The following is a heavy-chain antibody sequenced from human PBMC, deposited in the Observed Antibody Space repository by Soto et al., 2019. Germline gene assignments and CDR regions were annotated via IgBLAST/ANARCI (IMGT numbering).Heavy chain of an antibody. CDR1: GGSISSSSYY. V-gene: IGHV4-39*01. Sequence: QLQLQESGPGLVKPSETLSLTCTVSGGSISSSSYYWGWIRQPPGKGLEWIGSIYYRGSTYYNPSLKRRVNISLDTAKNQFSLKQSSVTAADTAVYYCARRYSSGWVNFDYWGQGTLVTVSS. CDR3: ARRYSSGWVNFDY. CDR2: IYYRGST. D-gene: IGHD6-19*01. J-gene: IGHJ4*02.